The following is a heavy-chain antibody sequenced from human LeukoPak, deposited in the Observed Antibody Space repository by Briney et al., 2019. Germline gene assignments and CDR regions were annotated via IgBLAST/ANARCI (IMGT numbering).Heavy chain of an antibody. CDR1: GFTSSSYA. CDR3: ARANRPFHTSGWYKDY. Sequence: GRSLRLSCAASGFTSSSYAMHWVRQAPGKGLEWVALISYDGSGQYYTESVKGRFTISRDNSKNTLYLQVNSLRVEDTAVYYCARANRPFHTSGWYKDYWGQGTLVTVSS. J-gene: IGHJ4*02. D-gene: IGHD6-19*01. CDR2: ISYDGSGQ. V-gene: IGHV3-30-3*01.